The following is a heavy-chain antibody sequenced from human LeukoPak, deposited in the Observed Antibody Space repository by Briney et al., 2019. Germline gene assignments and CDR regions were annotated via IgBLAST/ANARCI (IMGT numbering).Heavy chain of an antibody. CDR1: GYSFTTYW. CDR2: IYPGDSDT. D-gene: IGHD3-10*01. J-gene: IGHJ4*02. CDR3: ARPPYYYGSGRGYYFDY. Sequence: GESLKISCKGFGYSFTTYWIGWVRQMPGKGLEWMGVIYPGDSDTRYSPSFQGQVTISADKSISTAYLQWSSLKASDTAMYYCARPPYYYGSGRGYYFDYWGQGTLVTVSS. V-gene: IGHV5-51*01.